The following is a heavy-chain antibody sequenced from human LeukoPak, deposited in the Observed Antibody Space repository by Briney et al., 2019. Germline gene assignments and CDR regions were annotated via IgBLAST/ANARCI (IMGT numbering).Heavy chain of an antibody. CDR1: GGSISSSSYY. D-gene: IGHD5-12*01. Sequence: SETLSLTCTVSGGSISSSSYYWGWIRQPPGKGLEWIGSIYYSGSTYYNPSLKSRVTISVDTSKNQFSLKLSSVTAADTAVYYCARDSGYDSDFDYWGQGTLVTVSS. CDR3: ARDSGYDSDFDY. V-gene: IGHV4-39*07. CDR2: IYYSGST. J-gene: IGHJ4*02.